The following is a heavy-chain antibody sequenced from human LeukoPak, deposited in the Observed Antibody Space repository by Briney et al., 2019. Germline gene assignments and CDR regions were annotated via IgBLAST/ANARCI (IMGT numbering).Heavy chain of an antibody. V-gene: IGHV4-34*01. CDR2: IHPGGST. D-gene: IGHD6-25*01. CDR1: GGSFSHYY. CDR3: SRGSDESRTGDY. J-gene: IGHJ4*02. Sequence: PAETLSLTCAIYGGSFSHYYWSWIRQPPGKGLEWVGEIHPGGSTSFNPSLESRVSILKDTFKNQFSLKLTSVTAADTAVYYCSRGSDESRTGDYWGQGTLVTASS.